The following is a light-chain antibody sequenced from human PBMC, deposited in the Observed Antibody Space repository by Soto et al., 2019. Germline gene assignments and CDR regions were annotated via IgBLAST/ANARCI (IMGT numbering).Light chain of an antibody. J-gene: IGKJ3*01. V-gene: IGKV3-20*01. CDR2: GAS. Sequence: EIGLTQSPVTLSLSPGERATLSCRASQSVSGNSLAWYQQRPGQAPRLLIYGASSRATGTPDRFSGSGSGTDFTLTISRLEPEDFAVYYCEQYGSSPYPFGPGGMVDVK. CDR1: QSVSGNS. CDR3: EQYGSSPYP.